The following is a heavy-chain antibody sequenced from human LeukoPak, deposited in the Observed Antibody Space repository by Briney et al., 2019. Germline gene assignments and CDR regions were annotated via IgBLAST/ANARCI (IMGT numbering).Heavy chain of an antibody. J-gene: IGHJ4*02. CDR3: ARENRGALTASYYFDY. V-gene: IGHV3-48*03. Sequence: GGSLRLSCAASGFTFSSYEMNWVRQAPGKGLEWVSYISSSGSTIYYADSVRGRFTISRDNAKKSLYLQMNSLRAEDTAAYYCARENRGALTASYYFDYWGQGTLVTVSS. CDR2: ISSSGSTI. D-gene: IGHD2-21*02. CDR1: GFTFSSYE.